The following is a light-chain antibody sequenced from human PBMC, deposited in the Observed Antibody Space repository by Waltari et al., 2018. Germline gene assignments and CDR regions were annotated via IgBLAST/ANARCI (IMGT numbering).Light chain of an antibody. CDR2: AAS. V-gene: IGKV1-27*01. CDR3: QKYNSDPLT. CDR1: QGISNY. J-gene: IGKJ4*01. Sequence: DIPMTHSPTPLSASVGNRVTITCRASQGISNYLAWYQQKPGNVPKLLIYAASILQPGVPSRFSGTGSGADFTLTISSLQPEDVATYYCQKYNSDPLTFGGGTKVEIK.